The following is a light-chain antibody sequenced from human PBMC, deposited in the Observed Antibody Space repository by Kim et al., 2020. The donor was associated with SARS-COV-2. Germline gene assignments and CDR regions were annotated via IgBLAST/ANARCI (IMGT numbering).Light chain of an antibody. CDR2: DAT. J-gene: IGKJ4*01. CDR3: QQYNRYSLT. V-gene: IGKV1-5*01. CDR1: ESISNW. Sequence: ASVGDRVTITCRDSESISNWLAWYQQKPGKAPKLLIYDATSLESGVPSRFSGSGSETEFTLTISTLQPDDFATYYCQQYNRYSLTFGGGTKVDIK.